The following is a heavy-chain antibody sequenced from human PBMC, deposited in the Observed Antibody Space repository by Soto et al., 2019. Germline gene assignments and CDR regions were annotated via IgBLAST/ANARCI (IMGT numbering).Heavy chain of an antibody. CDR1: GGSISSYY. CDR3: ARLLWSRGDWFDL. CDR2: IYYSGST. Sequence: SETLSLTCTVSGGSISSYYWSWIRQPPGKGLEWIGYIYYSGSTNYNPSLKSRVTISVDTSKNQFSLKLSSATAADTAVYYCARLLWSRGDWFDLCGQATLVTVSS. J-gene: IGHJ5*02. V-gene: IGHV4-59*08. D-gene: IGHD3-10*01.